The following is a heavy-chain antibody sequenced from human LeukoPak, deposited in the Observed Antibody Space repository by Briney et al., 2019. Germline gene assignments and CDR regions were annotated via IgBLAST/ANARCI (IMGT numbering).Heavy chain of an antibody. CDR2: INPSGDST. CDR3: ARDSKWGYSYGSSVEDYDNYGMDV. CDR1: GYTFTSYY. V-gene: IGHV1-46*01. J-gene: IGHJ6*04. Sequence: ASVKVSCKASGYTFTSYYMHWVRQAPGQGLEWMGIINPSGDSTSYAQKFQGRVTMTRDTSTSTVYMELSSLRSEDTAVYYCARDSKWGYSYGSSVEDYDNYGMDVWGKGTTVTVSS. D-gene: IGHD5-18*01.